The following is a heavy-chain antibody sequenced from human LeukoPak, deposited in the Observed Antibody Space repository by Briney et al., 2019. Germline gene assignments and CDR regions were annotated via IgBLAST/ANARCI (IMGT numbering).Heavy chain of an antibody. V-gene: IGHV4-39*07. Sequence: SETLSLTCTVSGGSISSGSYFWDWIRQPPGKGLEWIGSISYSGTTYHNPSLMSRVTLLVDTSKNQFSLELTSVTAADTAVYYCARGEAYNYDSTSQSWFDPWGQGTLVIVSS. CDR3: ARGEAYNYDSTSQSWFDP. D-gene: IGHD3-22*01. J-gene: IGHJ5*02. CDR1: GGSISSGSYF. CDR2: ISYSGTT.